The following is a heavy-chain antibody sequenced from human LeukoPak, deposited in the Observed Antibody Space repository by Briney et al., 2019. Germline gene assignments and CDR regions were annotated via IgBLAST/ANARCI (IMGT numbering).Heavy chain of an antibody. V-gene: IGHV1-58*01. J-gene: IGHJ4*02. CDR1: GFTFTSSS. CDR3: AAVFGSGYYYYFDY. CDR2: IAVGSGNT. D-gene: IGHD3-22*01. Sequence: GASVKVSCKASGFTFTSSSVQWVRQARGQCLEWIGWIAVGSGNTNYAQKFQGRVTITRDMSTSTAYMELSSLRSEDTAVYYCAAVFGSGYYYYFDYWGQGTLVTVSS.